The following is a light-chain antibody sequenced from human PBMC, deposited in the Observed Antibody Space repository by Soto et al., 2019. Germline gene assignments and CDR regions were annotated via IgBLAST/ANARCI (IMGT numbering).Light chain of an antibody. V-gene: IGLV2-14*01. CDR2: EVS. Sequence: QPVLTQPASVSGSPGQSITISCTGTSSDVGGYIYVSWYQQHPGKAPKLMIYEVSNRPSGVSNRFSGSKSGNTASLTISGLQAEDEADYYCSSYSRSSFYVFGNGTKVTVL. J-gene: IGLJ1*01. CDR1: SSDVGGYIY. CDR3: SSYSRSSFYV.